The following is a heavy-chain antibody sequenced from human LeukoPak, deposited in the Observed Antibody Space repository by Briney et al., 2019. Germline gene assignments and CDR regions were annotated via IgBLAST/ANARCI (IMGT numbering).Heavy chain of an antibody. CDR2: FDPEDGET. Sequence: GASVKVSCKVSGYTLTELSMRWVRQAPGKGLEWMGGFDPEDGETIYAQKFQGRVTMTEDTSTDTAYMELSSLRSEDTAVYYCATFSIFGVVIGDALDIWGQGTMVTVSS. CDR1: GYTLTELS. D-gene: IGHD3-3*01. CDR3: ATFSIFGVVIGDALDI. V-gene: IGHV1-24*01. J-gene: IGHJ3*02.